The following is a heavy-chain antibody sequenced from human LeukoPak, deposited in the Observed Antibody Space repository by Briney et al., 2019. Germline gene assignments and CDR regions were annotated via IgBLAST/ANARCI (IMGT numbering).Heavy chain of an antibody. CDR3: ARSKGAQADAFDI. J-gene: IGHJ3*02. CDR2: ISYDRSNK. V-gene: IGHV3-30*03. Sequence: GGSLRLSCAASGFTFSSYGMHWVRQAPGKGLEWVAVISYDRSNKYYADSVKGRFTISRDNSKNTLYLHMNSLRAEDTAVYYCARSKGAQADAFDIWGQGTMVTVSS. CDR1: GFTFSSYG.